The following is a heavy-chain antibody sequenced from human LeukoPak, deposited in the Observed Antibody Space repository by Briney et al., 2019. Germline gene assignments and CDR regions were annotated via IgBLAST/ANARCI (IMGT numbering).Heavy chain of an antibody. V-gene: IGHV1-69*05. CDR1: GGTFSSYA. CDR3: ARGLAVAGNRAFDI. CDR2: IIPIFGTA. Sequence: GASVKVSCKASGGTFSSYAISWVRQAPGQGLEWMGRIIPIFGTANYAQKFQGRVTITTDESTSTAYMELSSLRSEDTAVYYCARGLAVAGNRAFDIWGQGTRVTVSS. J-gene: IGHJ3*02. D-gene: IGHD6-19*01.